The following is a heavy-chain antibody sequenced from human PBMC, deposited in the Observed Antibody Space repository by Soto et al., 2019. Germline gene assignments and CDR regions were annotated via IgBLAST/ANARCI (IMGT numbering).Heavy chain of an antibody. J-gene: IGHJ4*02. CDR2: MNPNSGNT. Sequence: QVQLVQSGAEVKKPGASVKVSCKASGYTFTSYDINWVRQATGQGLEWKGWMNPNSGNTGNAQKFQGRVHMTTNASISTAYLELSSLRSEDTAVYYCARAHYYDSSGYYPNVDYWGQGTLVTVSS. V-gene: IGHV1-8*01. CDR1: GYTFTSYD. D-gene: IGHD3-22*01. CDR3: ARAHYYDSSGYYPNVDY.